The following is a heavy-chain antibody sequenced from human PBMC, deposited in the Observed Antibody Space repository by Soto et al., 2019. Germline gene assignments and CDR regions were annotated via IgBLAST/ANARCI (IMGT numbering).Heavy chain of an antibody. D-gene: IGHD3-22*01. CDR1: GGTFSSYS. CDR3: ARGPETYYYDSSGYYYY. V-gene: IGHV1-69*13. Sequence: SVEVSCKASGGTFSSYSISWVRQAPGQGLEWMGGIIPIFGTANYAQKFQGRVTITADESTSTAYMELSSLRSEDTAVYYCARGPETYYYDSSGYYYYWGQGTLVTVSS. J-gene: IGHJ4*02. CDR2: IIPIFGTA.